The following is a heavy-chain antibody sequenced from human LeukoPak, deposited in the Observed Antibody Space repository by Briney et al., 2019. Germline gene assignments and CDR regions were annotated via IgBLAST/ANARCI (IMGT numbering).Heavy chain of an antibody. CDR2: IFHTGST. CDR3: ARVRAQNRDGYTT. D-gene: IGHD3-16*01. V-gene: IGHV4-59*01. CDR1: NGSITTYY. Sequence: SETLSLTCYVSNGSITTYYWTWIRQPPGKGLEWIGQIFHTGSTNYNPSLKSRLTISLDPSKNLFSLKLKSVSPADTAIYYCARVRAQNRDGYTTWGLGTLVTVSS. J-gene: IGHJ5*02.